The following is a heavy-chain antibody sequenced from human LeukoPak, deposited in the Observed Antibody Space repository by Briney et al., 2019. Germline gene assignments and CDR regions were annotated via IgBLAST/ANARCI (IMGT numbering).Heavy chain of an antibody. D-gene: IGHD3-3*01. CDR3: ARPITIFGVVGDDY. Sequence: GGSLRLSCAASGFTFSSYSMNWVRQAPGKGLEWVSSISSSRSYIYYADSVKGRFTISRDNAKNSLYLQMNSLRAEDTAVYYCARPITIFGVVGDDYWGQGTLVTVSS. CDR2: ISSSRSYI. CDR1: GFTFSSYS. J-gene: IGHJ4*02. V-gene: IGHV3-21*01.